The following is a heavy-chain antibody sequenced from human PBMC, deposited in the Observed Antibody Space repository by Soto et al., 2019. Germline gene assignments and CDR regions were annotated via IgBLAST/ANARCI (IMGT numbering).Heavy chain of an antibody. CDR1: GSSITSYNHY. D-gene: IGHD5-12*01. J-gene: IGHJ5*02. CDR2: IDYSATT. CDR3: ARGFRGPRWFDP. Sequence: SETLSLTCTVSGSSITSYNHYWTCSRQAPGKGLKGIGYIDYSATTNYTPYLQGRVTISVDKSKNQFSLSLTSVTAADTAVYYCARGFRGPRWFDPWGQGALVTVS. V-gene: IGHV4-30-4*01.